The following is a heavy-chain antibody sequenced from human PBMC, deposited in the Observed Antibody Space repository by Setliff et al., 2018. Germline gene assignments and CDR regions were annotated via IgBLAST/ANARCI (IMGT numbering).Heavy chain of an antibody. CDR2: IRSKAYGGTT. CDR3: SRDLQGSGDYVVDY. CDR1: GFTFDDYA. V-gene: IGHV3-49*04. Sequence: GGSLRLSCATSGFTFDDYAMHWVRQAPGKGLEWVGFIRSKAYGGTTEYAASVKGRFTISRGDSKSIAYLQMNSLKTEDTAVYYCSRDLQGSGDYVVDYWGQGTLVTVSS. D-gene: IGHD4-17*01. J-gene: IGHJ4*02.